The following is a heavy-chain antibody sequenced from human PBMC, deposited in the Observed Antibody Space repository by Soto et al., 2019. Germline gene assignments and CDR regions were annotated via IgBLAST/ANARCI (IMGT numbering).Heavy chain of an antibody. V-gene: IGHV3-30-3*01. CDR1: GFTFSSYA. Sequence: QVQLVESGGGVVQPGRSLRLSCAASGFTFSSYAMHWVRQAPGKRLEWVAVISYDGSNKYYADSVKGRFTISRDNSKNTLYLQMNSLRAEDTAVYYCARVGKAAAGRGPFDYWGQGTLVTVSS. J-gene: IGHJ4*02. CDR2: ISYDGSNK. D-gene: IGHD6-13*01. CDR3: ARVGKAAAGRGPFDY.